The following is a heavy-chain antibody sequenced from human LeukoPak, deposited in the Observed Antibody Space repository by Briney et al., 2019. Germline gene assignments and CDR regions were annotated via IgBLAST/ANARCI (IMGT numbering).Heavy chain of an antibody. CDR1: GYTFTSYT. D-gene: IGHD6-19*01. CDR3: ARGNRAVGVDS. CDR2: INTNTGNP. V-gene: IGHV7-4-1*02. J-gene: IGHJ4*02. Sequence: ASVKVSCKASGYTFTSYTLNWVRQAPGQGLEWMGWINTNTGNPTYGQGFTGRFVFSLDTSLSTAYLQISSLKTEDTAVYFCARGNRAVGVDSWGQGTLVTVSS.